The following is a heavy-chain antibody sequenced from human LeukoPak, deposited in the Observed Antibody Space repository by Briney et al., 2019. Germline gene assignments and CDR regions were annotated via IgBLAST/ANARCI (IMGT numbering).Heavy chain of an antibody. CDR1: GYTFTNYA. J-gene: IGHJ6*02. D-gene: IGHD3-10*02. CDR2: INPGNGDT. V-gene: IGHV1-3*01. Sequence: ASVKVSCKGSGYTFTNYAVHWVRQAPGQRLEWLGWINPGNGDTKYSQNFQGRVTVTSDTSAATAYVELNSLTSEDTAVYYCARERWHRRVNCYSVYYYALDVWGQGTTVTVSS. CDR3: ARERWHRRVNCYSVYYYALDV.